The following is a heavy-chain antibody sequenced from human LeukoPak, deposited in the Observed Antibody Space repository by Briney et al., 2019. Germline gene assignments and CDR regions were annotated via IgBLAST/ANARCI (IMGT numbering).Heavy chain of an antibody. Sequence: SETLSLTCTVSGASISSYYWSWIRQPPGKGLEWVGYIYYSGSTNYNPSLKSRVTISVDTSKNQFSLKLSSVTAADTAVYYCARVVEDSSGYYISYGMDVWGQGTTVTVSS. CDR1: GASISSYY. CDR2: IYYSGST. D-gene: IGHD3-22*01. V-gene: IGHV4-59*01. J-gene: IGHJ6*02. CDR3: ARVVEDSSGYYISYGMDV.